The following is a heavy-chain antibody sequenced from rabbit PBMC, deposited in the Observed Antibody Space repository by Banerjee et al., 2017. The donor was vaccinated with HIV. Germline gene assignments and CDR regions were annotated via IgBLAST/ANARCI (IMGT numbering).Heavy chain of an antibody. CDR1: GVSFSISSY. D-gene: IGHD2-1*01. V-gene: IGHV1S45*01. CDR2: IDAGSSGVT. Sequence: QEQLVESGGDLVKPGASLTLTCTASGVSFSISSYICWVRQAPGKGLEWIACIDAGSSGVTYYANWAKGRFTISSHNAQNTLYLQLSSLTAADTATYFCVRDQAGDADYGPYYLNLWGQGTLVTVS. CDR3: VRDQAGDADYGPYYLNL. J-gene: IGHJ4*01.